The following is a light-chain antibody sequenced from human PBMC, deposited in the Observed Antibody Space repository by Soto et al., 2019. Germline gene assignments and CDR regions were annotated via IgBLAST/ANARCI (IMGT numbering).Light chain of an antibody. CDR2: WTS. J-gene: IGKJ3*01. CDR3: KKYYWGPFT. CDR1: QSVLYSSNNKNY. Sequence: DIVMTQSPDSLAVSLGERATINCKSSQSVLYSSNNKNYLAWYQQKPGQPPKLLIYWTSTRESGVPDRFSGSGSGTDFTLTIISLQAEDVAIYYCKKYYWGPFTFGPGTKVEIK. V-gene: IGKV4-1*01.